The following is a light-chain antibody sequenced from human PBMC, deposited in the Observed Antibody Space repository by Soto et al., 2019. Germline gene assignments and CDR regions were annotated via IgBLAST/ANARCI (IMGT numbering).Light chain of an antibody. CDR1: SSDVGGYNY. V-gene: IGLV2-14*01. J-gene: IGLJ1*01. CDR2: EVS. CDR3: SSYTSSSTLV. Sequence: QSVLTQPASVSGSPGQSITISCTGTSSDVGGYNYVSWYQQHPGKAPKLMIYEVSNRPSGVSNRFSDSKSVNTASLTISGLQAEDEAEYYCSSYTSSSTLVFGTGTKLTDL.